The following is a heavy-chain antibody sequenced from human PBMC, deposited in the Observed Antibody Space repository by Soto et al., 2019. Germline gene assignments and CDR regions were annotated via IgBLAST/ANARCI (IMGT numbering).Heavy chain of an antibody. CDR1: GYTFTGYY. J-gene: IGHJ6*02. CDR3: ARDLYCSSTSCYADYGMDV. V-gene: IGHV1-2*02. D-gene: IGHD2-2*01. Sequence: ASVNVSCKASGYTFTGYYMHWVRQAPGQGLEWMGWINPNSGGTNYAQKFQGRVTMTRDTSISTAYMELSRLRSDDTAVYYCARDLYCSSTSCYADYGMDVWGQGTTVTVSS. CDR2: INPNSGGT.